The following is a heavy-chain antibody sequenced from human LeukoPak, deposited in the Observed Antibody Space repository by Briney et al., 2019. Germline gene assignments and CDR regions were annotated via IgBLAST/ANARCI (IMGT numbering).Heavy chain of an antibody. J-gene: IGHJ6*02. CDR2: IYHSGST. V-gene: IGHV4-30-2*01. CDR1: GGSLSSGGYS. Sequence: SQTLSLTCAVSGGSLSSGGYSWSWIRQPPGRGLEWIGYIYHSGSTYYNPSLKSRVTISVDRSKNQFSLKLSSVTAADTAVYYCARARVSGMDVWGQGTTVTVSS. CDR3: ARARVSGMDV. D-gene: IGHD3-22*01.